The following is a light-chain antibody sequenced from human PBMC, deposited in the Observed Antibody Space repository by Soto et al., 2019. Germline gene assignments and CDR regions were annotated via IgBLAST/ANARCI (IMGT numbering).Light chain of an antibody. J-gene: IGLJ2*01. CDR2: DVN. Sequence: QSALTQRPSASGSPGQSLTISCTGTSTDVGNYNYVSWYQQHPGKAPKLMISDVNRRPSGVPDRFSGSKSGNTASLTVSELQAEDEADYYCSSYAGSNNWVFGGGTKLTVL. CDR3: SSYAGSNNWV. V-gene: IGLV2-8*01. CDR1: STDVGNYNY.